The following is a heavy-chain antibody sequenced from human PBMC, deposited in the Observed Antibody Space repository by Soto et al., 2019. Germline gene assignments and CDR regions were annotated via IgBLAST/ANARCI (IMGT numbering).Heavy chain of an antibody. CDR1: GFTFSTYN. J-gene: IGHJ4*02. CDR3: ARDFLRRYGPDY. D-gene: IGHD3-9*01. Sequence: EVQLVESGGGLVQPGGSLRLSCAASGFTFSTYNMNWVRQAPGKGLEWVSYIRGSGAIYYADSVQGRFTMSRDNAKNSLYLQMNSLRAEDTAVYYCARDFLRRYGPDYWGQGTLVTVSS. V-gene: IGHV3-48*01. CDR2: IRGSGAI.